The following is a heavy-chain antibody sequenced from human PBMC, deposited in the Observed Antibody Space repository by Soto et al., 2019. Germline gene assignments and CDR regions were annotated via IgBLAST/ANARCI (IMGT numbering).Heavy chain of an antibody. J-gene: IGHJ6*02. Sequence: QPWGSLRLSCAASGFTFSSYAMSWVRQAPGKGLEWVSAISGSVGSTYYADSVKGRFTISRDNSKNTLYLQMNSLRAEDTAVYYCANIAGGFGGYDILTGSAPWGPDYYYYYGMDVWGQGTTVTVSS. CDR1: GFTFSSYA. D-gene: IGHD3-9*01. V-gene: IGHV3-23*01. CDR3: ANIAGGFGGYDILTGSAPWGPDYYYYYGMDV. CDR2: ISGSVGST.